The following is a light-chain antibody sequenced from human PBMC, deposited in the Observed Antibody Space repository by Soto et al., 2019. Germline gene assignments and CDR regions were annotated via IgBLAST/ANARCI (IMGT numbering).Light chain of an antibody. CDR1: SSDVGGYNY. V-gene: IGLV2-14*01. CDR2: DVS. Sequence: QSALTQPASVSGSPGPSITISCTGTSSDVGGYNYVSWYQQHPGKAPKLMIYDVSNRPSGVSNRFSGSKSGNTASLTISGLQAEDEADYYCSSYTSSSTPYVFGTGTKSPS. J-gene: IGLJ1*01. CDR3: SSYTSSSTPYV.